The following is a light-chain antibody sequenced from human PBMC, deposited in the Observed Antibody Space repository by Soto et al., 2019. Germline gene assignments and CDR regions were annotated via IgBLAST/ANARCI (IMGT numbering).Light chain of an antibody. CDR3: CSYAGRSTLV. J-gene: IGLJ2*01. CDR1: SSDVGSYNL. V-gene: IGLV2-23*01. Sequence: QSVLTQPASVSGSPGQSITISCTGTSSDVGSYNLVSWYQQHPGKAPKLMIYEGSKRPSGVSNRFSGSKSGNTASLTISGRQAEDEADYYCCSYAGRSTLVFGGGTQLTVL. CDR2: EGS.